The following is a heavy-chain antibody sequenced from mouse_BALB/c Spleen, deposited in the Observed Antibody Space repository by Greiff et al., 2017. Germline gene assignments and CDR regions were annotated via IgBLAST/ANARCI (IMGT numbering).Heavy chain of an antibody. D-gene: IGHD1-1*01. CDR3: ARSYYGSSVHAMDY. Sequence: VQLQQSGPELVKPGASVKISCKASGYSFTGYFMNWVMQSHGKSLEWIGRINPYNGDTFYNQKFKGKATLTVDKSSSTAHMELRSLASEDSAVYYCARSYYGSSVHAMDYWGQGTSVTVSS. V-gene: IGHV1-20*02. CDR2: INPYNGDT. J-gene: IGHJ4*01. CDR1: GYSFTGYF.